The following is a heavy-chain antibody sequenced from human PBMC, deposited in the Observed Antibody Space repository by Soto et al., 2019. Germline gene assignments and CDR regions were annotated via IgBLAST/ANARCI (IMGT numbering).Heavy chain of an antibody. Sequence: EVQLVESGGGMVQPGGSLRLSCAASGFTFSAYRMNWVRQAPGKGLEWVSYITSSSNTVYYADSVKGRFTISRDNAKNSLYLQVNSLRAEDTAVYYCAKDVPYFDFSDWDQGTLVTVSS. CDR3: AKDVPYFDFSD. D-gene: IGHD3-3*01. V-gene: IGHV3-48*01. CDR2: ITSSSNTV. CDR1: GFTFSAYR. J-gene: IGHJ4*02.